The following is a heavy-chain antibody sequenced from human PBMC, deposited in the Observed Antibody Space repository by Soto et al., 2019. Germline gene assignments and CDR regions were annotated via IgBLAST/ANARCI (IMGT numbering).Heavy chain of an antibody. CDR3: ARQGDYDFWSGPYGMDV. V-gene: IGHV3-74*01. D-gene: IGHD3-3*01. J-gene: IGHJ6*02. Sequence: GGSLRLSCAASGFTFSSYWMHWVRQAPGKGLVWVSRINSDGSSTSYADSVKGRFTISRDNAKNTLYLQMNSLRAEDTAVYYCARQGDYDFWSGPYGMDVWGQGTTVTV. CDR2: INSDGSST. CDR1: GFTFSSYW.